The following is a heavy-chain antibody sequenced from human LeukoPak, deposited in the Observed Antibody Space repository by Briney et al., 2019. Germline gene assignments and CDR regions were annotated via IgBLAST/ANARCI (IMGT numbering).Heavy chain of an antibody. Sequence: GGSLRLSCAASGFTFDDYAMHWVRQAPGKGLEWVSGISWNSGSIGYADSVKGRFTISRDNAKNSLYLQMNSLRAEDTAVYYCARDSYYGSRGIDYWGQGTLVTVSS. D-gene: IGHD3-10*01. J-gene: IGHJ4*02. V-gene: IGHV3-9*01. CDR1: GFTFDDYA. CDR3: ARDSYYGSRGIDY. CDR2: ISWNSGSI.